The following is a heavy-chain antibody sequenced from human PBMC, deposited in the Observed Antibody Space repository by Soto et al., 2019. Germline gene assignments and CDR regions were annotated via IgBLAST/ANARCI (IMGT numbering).Heavy chain of an antibody. Sequence: SETLSLTCAVYGGSFSGYYWSWIRQPPGKGLEWIGEINHSGSTNYNPSLKSRVTISVDTSKNQFSLKLSSVTAADTAVYYCARATIAVAGTGIDYWGQGTLVTVSS. D-gene: IGHD6-19*01. CDR3: ARATIAVAGTGIDY. V-gene: IGHV4-34*01. CDR1: GGSFSGYY. CDR2: INHSGST. J-gene: IGHJ4*02.